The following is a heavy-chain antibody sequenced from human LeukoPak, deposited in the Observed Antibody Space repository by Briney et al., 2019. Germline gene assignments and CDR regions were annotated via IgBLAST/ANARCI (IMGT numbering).Heavy chain of an antibody. V-gene: IGHV1-2*02. J-gene: IGHJ5*02. CDR2: INPNSGGK. CDR1: GYTFTGYY. Sequence: ASVTLSCKASGYTFTGYYMHWVRQAPGQGLDWMGWINPNSGGKYYAQKFQRKVTMTRDTSISTAYMELSRLRSDDTAVYYCARGGPLLGFLEWLKDWFDPWGQGTLVTVSS. CDR3: ARGGPLLGFLEWLKDWFDP. D-gene: IGHD3-3*01.